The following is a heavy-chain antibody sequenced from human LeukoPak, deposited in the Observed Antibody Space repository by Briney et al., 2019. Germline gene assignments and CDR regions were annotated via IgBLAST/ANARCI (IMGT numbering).Heavy chain of an antibody. J-gene: IGHJ4*02. CDR3: AKPHDYGDYPFYFDY. CDR1: GCTFSSYA. CDR2: ISGSGGST. D-gene: IGHD4-17*01. Sequence: GGSLRLSCAASGCTFSSYAMSWVRQAPGKGLEWVSAISGSGGSTYYADSVKGRFTISRDNSKNTLYLQMNSLRAEDTAVYYCAKPHDYGDYPFYFDYWGQGTLVTVSS. V-gene: IGHV3-23*01.